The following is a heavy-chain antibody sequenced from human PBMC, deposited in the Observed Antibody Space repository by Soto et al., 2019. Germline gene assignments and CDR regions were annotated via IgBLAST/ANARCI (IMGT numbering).Heavy chain of an antibody. CDR3: ARAVGTMITFGGVIGYYFDY. CDR1: GGTFSSYA. Sequence: QVQLVQSGAEVKKPGSSVKVSCKASGGTFSSYAISWVRQAPGQGLEWMGGIIPIFGTANYAQKFQGRVTIPADESTSTAYMELSSLRSEDTAVYYCARAVGTMITFGGVIGYYFDYWGQGTLVTVSS. CDR2: IIPIFGTA. V-gene: IGHV1-69*01. J-gene: IGHJ4*02. D-gene: IGHD3-16*02.